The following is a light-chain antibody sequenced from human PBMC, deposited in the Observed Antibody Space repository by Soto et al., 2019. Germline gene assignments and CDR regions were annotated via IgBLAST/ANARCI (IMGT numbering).Light chain of an antibody. CDR3: QQYMSSVT. J-gene: IGKJ1*01. CDR2: GVS. V-gene: IGKV3-20*01. CDR1: QSVDNTF. Sequence: EIVLTQSPGSLSLSPGERATLSCRASQSVDNTFFAWSQKKPGQAPRLLMYGVSKRATGIPDRFSGSGSGTDFTLTISRLEPEDFAVYYCQQYMSSVTFGQGTRVEIK.